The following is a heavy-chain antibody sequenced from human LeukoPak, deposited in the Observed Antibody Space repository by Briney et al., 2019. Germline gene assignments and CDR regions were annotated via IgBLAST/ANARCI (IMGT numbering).Heavy chain of an antibody. Sequence: GGSLRLSCAASGFTLSSYAMTWVRQAPGRGLEWVSSVDGGGGGTYYADSVKGRFTISRGNSKNTLYLQMNSLRAEDTAVYYCARDQVHYYDSSGYTYYYGMDVWGQGTTVTVSS. CDR1: GFTLSSYA. CDR3: ARDQVHYYDSSGYTYYYGMDV. CDR2: VDGGGGGT. V-gene: IGHV3-23*01. J-gene: IGHJ6*02. D-gene: IGHD3-22*01.